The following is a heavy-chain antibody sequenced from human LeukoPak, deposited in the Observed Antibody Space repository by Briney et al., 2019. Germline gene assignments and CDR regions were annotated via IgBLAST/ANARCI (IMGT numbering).Heavy chain of an antibody. CDR2: INWNGGST. Sequence: GGSLRLSCAASGFTFSSYAMSWVRQAPGKGLEWVSGINWNGGSTGYADSVKGRFTISRDNAKNSLYLQMNSLRAEDTAVYYCARDPGYYDSSGSDYWGQGTLVTVSS. J-gene: IGHJ4*02. CDR3: ARDPGYYDSSGSDY. CDR1: GFTFSSYA. D-gene: IGHD3-22*01. V-gene: IGHV3-20*04.